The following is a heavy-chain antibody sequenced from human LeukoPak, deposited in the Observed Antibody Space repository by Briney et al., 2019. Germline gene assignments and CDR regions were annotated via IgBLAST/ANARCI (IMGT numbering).Heavy chain of an antibody. J-gene: IGHJ4*02. D-gene: IGHD2-21*02. CDR2: VSYDGTDT. V-gene: IGHV3-30*09. CDR3: VREVTVTSYFDY. CDR1: GFTFTNYA. Sequence: GGSLRLSCAASGFTFTNYAMNWVRQAPGKGLEWVATVSYDGTDTSYADSVKGRFAIFRDNSKNTLYLQMNSLRAEDTAVYYCVREVTVTSYFDYWGQGILVTVSS.